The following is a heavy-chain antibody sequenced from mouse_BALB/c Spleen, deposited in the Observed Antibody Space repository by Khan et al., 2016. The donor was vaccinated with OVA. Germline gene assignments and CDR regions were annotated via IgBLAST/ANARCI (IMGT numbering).Heavy chain of an antibody. CDR2: INPYNDGT. D-gene: IGHD1-1*01. Sequence: EVQLQQSGPELVKPGASVKMSCKASGYTFTNYVLHWVKQQPGQGLEWIGYINPYNDGTKYNEKFKGKATLTSDKYSGTAYMELNSLTSEDSAVYYGSKYYVSRTWFAYWGQGTLVTVSA. V-gene: IGHV1S136*01. J-gene: IGHJ3*01. CDR1: GYTFTNYV. CDR3: SKYYVSRTWFAY.